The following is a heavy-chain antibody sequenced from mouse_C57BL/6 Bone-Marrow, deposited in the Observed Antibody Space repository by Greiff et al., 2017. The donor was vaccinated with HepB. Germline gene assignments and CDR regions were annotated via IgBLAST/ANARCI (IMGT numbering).Heavy chain of an antibody. D-gene: IGHD1-1*01. CDR2: ISSGSSTI. CDR1: GFTFSDYG. Sequence: VQLKESGGGLVKPGGSLKLSCAASGFTFSDYGMHWVRQAPEKGLEWVAYISSGSSTIYYADTVKGRFTISRDNAKNTLFLQMTSLRSEDTAMYYCATFYYGSSYDYYAMDYWGQGTSVTVSS. J-gene: IGHJ4*01. V-gene: IGHV5-17*01. CDR3: ATFYYGSSYDYYAMDY.